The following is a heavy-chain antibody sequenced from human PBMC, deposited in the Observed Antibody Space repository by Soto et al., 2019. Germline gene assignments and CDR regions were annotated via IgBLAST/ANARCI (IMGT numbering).Heavy chain of an antibody. CDR1: GGSFSGYY. J-gene: IGHJ6*02. CDR2: INHSGST. D-gene: IGHD3-22*01. Sequence: SETLSLTCAAYGGSFSGYYWSWIRQPPGKGLEWIGEINHSGSTNYYPSLKSRVTISVDTSKNQFSLKLSSVTAADTAVYYCARALVTDYNSRDYHYYFAMGVCGQGASVTVSS. V-gene: IGHV4-34*01. CDR3: ARALVTDYNSRDYHYYFAMGV.